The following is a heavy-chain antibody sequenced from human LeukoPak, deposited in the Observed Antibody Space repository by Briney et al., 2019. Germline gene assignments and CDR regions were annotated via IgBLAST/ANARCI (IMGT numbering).Heavy chain of an antibody. CDR1: GFTFSNAW. Sequence: GGSLRLSCAASGFTFSNAWMSWVRQAPGKGLEWVALIKSKADSGTTDYAAPGKGRFTISRDDSKNTLYLQMNSLKTEDTAVYCCTTDWEIWDIVVVPAATGSDYWGQGTLVTVSS. D-gene: IGHD2-2*01. V-gene: IGHV3-15*01. CDR3: TTDWEIWDIVVVPAATGSDY. CDR2: IKSKADSGTT. J-gene: IGHJ4*02.